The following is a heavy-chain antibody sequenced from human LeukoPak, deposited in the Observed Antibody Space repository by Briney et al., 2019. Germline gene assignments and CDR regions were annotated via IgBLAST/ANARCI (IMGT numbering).Heavy chain of an antibody. CDR1: GFTVSANY. D-gene: IGHD6-19*01. V-gene: IGHV3-53*01. CDR2: IYTGGRT. Sequence: GGSLRLSCAASGFTVSANYMSWVRQAPGKGLEWVSVIYTGGRTYYADSVTGRFIISRDNSKNTLYLQMNSLRAEDTAVYYCARDLIPVAAHDFWGQGTLVTVSP. CDR3: ARDLIPVAAHDF. J-gene: IGHJ4*02.